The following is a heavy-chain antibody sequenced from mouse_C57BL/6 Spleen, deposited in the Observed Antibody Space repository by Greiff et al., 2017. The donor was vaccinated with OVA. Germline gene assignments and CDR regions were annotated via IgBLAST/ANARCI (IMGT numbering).Heavy chain of an antibody. J-gene: IGHJ3*01. V-gene: IGHV5-4*03. Sequence: EVMLVESGGGLVKPGGSLKLSCAASGFTFSSYAMSWVRQTPEQRLEWVATISDGGSYTYYPDNVKGRFTISRDNAKNNLYLQMSHLKSEDTAMYYCARGGGNSWFAYWGQGTLVTVSA. CDR3: ARGGGNSWFAY. CDR2: ISDGGSYT. CDR1: GFTFSSYA. D-gene: IGHD2-1*01.